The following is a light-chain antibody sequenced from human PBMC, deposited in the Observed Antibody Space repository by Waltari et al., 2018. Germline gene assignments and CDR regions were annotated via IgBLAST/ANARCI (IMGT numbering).Light chain of an antibody. Sequence: DMQMTQSPSSQSASVGDRDTLTCRASQDIRNSLTWFQQRPGKAPKSLIYDASSLQSGVPSKFSGSGSGTEFTLTISSLQPEDFATYYCQQYNSYPYTFGQGTKLEIK. J-gene: IGKJ2*01. CDR3: QQYNSYPYT. CDR1: QDIRNS. V-gene: IGKV1-16*02. CDR2: DAS.